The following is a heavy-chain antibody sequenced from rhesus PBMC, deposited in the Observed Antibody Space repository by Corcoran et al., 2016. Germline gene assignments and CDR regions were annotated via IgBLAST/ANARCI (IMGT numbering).Heavy chain of an antibody. Sequence: EVQLVESGGGLVQPGGSLRLSCAASGFTFSSYAMHGVHQAPGKGLGWVSAIGPGGDTYYADAVHGRFTISRDNAKNSLYLQMNSLRAEDTAVYYCAREVGSNHFDYWGQGVLVTVSS. CDR1: GFTFSSYA. CDR2: IGPGGDT. J-gene: IGHJ4*01. V-gene: IGHV3-72*01. D-gene: IGHD6-19*01. CDR3: AREVGSNHFDY.